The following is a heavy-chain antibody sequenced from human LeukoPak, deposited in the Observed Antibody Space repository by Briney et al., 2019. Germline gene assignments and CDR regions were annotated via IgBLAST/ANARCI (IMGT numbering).Heavy chain of an antibody. D-gene: IGHD3-3*01. Sequence: PGGSLRLSCAASGFRFSNYGMQWVRQAPGKGLEWVAIIWFDGSNSYHADSVEGRFTISRDNSKNTLYPQMNSLRAEDTAVYYCAREATGTGVDDYWGQGTLVTVSS. CDR2: IWFDGSNS. CDR3: AREATGTGVDDY. J-gene: IGHJ4*02. CDR1: GFRFSNYG. V-gene: IGHV3-33*01.